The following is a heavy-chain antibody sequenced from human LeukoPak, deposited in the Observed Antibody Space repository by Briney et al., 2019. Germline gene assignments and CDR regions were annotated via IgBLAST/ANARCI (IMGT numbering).Heavy chain of an antibody. J-gene: IGHJ3*02. CDR2: IYTSGST. Sequence: SETLSLTCTVSGGSISSDYWSWIRQPAGKGLEWIGRIYTSGSTNYNPSLKSRVTISVDTSKNQFSLRLSSVTAADTAVYYCARKISIGPWAFDIWGQGTMVTVSS. CDR3: ARKISIGPWAFDI. V-gene: IGHV4-4*07. D-gene: IGHD3-3*01. CDR1: GGSISSDY.